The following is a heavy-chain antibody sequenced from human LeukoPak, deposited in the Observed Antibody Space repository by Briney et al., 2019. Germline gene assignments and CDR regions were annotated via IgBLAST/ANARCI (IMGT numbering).Heavy chain of an antibody. J-gene: IGHJ4*02. CDR2: ISSSGSTI. CDR3: ASYYYDSSGTIFDY. D-gene: IGHD3-22*01. CDR1: GFTFSDYY. V-gene: IGHV3-11*01. Sequence: PGGSLRLSCAASGFTFSDYYMSWIRQAPGKGLEWVSYISSSGSTIYYADSVKGRFTISRDNAKNSLYLQMNSLRAEDTAVYHCASYYYDSSGTIFDYWGQGTLVTVSS.